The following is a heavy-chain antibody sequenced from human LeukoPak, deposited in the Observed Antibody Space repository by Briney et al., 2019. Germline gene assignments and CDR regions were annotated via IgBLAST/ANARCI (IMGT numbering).Heavy chain of an antibody. CDR1: GFTFSSYW. CDR2: IKQDGSEK. J-gene: IGHJ6*02. Sequence: GGSLRLSCAASGFTFSSYWMSWVRQAPGKGLEWVANIKQDGSEKYYVDSVKGRFTISRDNAKNSLYLQMNSLRAEDTAVYYCARQLGYCSSTSCSWRYYYYYGMDVWGQGTTVTVSS. V-gene: IGHV3-7*01. D-gene: IGHD2-2*01. CDR3: ARQLGYCSSTSCSWRYYYYYGMDV.